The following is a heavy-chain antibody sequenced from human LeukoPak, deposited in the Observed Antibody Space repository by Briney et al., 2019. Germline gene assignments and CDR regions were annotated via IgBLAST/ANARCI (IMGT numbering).Heavy chain of an antibody. V-gene: IGHV3-23*01. CDR1: GFTFSSYA. J-gene: IGHJ3*02. Sequence: GGSLRLSCAASGFTFSSYAMSWVRQAPGKGLEWVSAISGSGGSTYYADSVKGRFTISRDNSKNTLYLQMNSLRAEDTAVYYCAKDLFKFQVFGELLSNAFDIWGQGTMVTVSS. CDR3: AKDLFKFQVFGELLSNAFDI. CDR2: ISGSGGST. D-gene: IGHD3-10*01.